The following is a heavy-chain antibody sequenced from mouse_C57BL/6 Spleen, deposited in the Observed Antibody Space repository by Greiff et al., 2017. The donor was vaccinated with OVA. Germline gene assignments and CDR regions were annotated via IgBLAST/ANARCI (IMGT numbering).Heavy chain of an antibody. V-gene: IGHV7-3*01. D-gene: IGHD4-1*01. Sequence: EVHLVESGGGLVQPGGSLSLSCAASGFTFTDYYMSWVRQPPGKALEWLGFIRNKANGYTTEYSASVKGRFTISRDNSQSILYLQMNALRAEDSATYYCARYMGGGYRYFDVWGTGTTVTVSS. CDR1: GFTFTDYY. J-gene: IGHJ1*03. CDR2: IRNKANGYTT. CDR3: ARYMGGGYRYFDV.